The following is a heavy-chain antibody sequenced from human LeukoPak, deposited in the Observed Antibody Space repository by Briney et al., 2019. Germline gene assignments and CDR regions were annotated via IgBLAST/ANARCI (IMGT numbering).Heavy chain of an antibody. D-gene: IGHD3-22*01. CDR3: ARDAYYYDSSGYYVY. J-gene: IGHJ4*02. Sequence: GGSLRLSCAASGLTFSDYYMSWIRQAPGKGLEGVSYISSSGNTIYYADSVNGRFTISRDNAKNSLYLQMNSLRAEDTAVYYCARDAYYYDSSGYYVYWGQGTLVTVSS. CDR1: GLTFSDYY. CDR2: ISSSGNTI. V-gene: IGHV3-11*04.